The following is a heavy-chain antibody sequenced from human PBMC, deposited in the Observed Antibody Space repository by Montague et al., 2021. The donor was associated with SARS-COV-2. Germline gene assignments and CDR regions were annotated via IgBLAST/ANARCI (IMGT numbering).Heavy chain of an antibody. J-gene: IGHJ4*02. CDR1: GFTFSKHA. Sequence: SLRLSCAVSGFTFSKHAMSWVRQAPGKGLEWVSGISISGDKTHYADSVKGRFTISRDNSRNTVYLQLNTLRAEDTATYYCANEEVPNDYWGRGTLVTVSS. CDR3: ANEEVPNDY. V-gene: IGHV3-23*01. CDR2: ISISGDKT.